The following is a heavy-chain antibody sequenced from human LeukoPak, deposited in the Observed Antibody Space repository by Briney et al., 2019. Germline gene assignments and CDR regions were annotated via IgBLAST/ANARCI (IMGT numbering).Heavy chain of an antibody. D-gene: IGHD3-10*01. CDR2: ISDSDGNT. Sequence: PGGSLRLSCAASGFTFSSYAMSWVRQAPGKGLEWVSAISDSDGNTYYADSVKGRFTISRDNSKNTLYLQMNSLRAEDTAVYYCARGSELLWFGEATQFDYWGRGTLVTVSS. V-gene: IGHV3-23*01. CDR1: GFTFSSYA. J-gene: IGHJ4*02. CDR3: ARGSELLWFGEATQFDY.